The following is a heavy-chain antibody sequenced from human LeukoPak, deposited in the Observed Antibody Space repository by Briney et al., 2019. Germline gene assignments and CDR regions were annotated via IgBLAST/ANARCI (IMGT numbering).Heavy chain of an antibody. D-gene: IGHD6-13*01. J-gene: IGHJ4*02. CDR2: IIPIFGTA. CDR1: GYTFTSYD. Sequence: SVKVSCKASGYTFTSYDINWVRQAPGQGLEWMGGIIPIFGTANYAQKFQGRVTITADESTSTAYMELSSLRSEDTAVYYCARAAAGTSRGTPFDYWGQGTLVTVSS. CDR3: ARAAAGTSRGTPFDY. V-gene: IGHV1-69*13.